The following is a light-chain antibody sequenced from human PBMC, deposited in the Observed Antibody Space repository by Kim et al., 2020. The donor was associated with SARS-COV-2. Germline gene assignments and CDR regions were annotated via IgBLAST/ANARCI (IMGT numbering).Light chain of an antibody. CDR1: QSVTSY. J-gene: IGKJ4*01. Sequence: SAGERVTLSCGASQSVTSYLAWYQQKPGQAPRLLIYDASTRATDIPGRFSGSGSGTEFTLTISSLQSEDFAVYYCQQYHSWPLTFGGGTKVDIK. CDR3: QQYHSWPLT. CDR2: DAS. V-gene: IGKV3-15*01.